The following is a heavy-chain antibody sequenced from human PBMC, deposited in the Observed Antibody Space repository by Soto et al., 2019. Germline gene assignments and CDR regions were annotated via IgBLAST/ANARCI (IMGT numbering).Heavy chain of an antibody. CDR2: INSDGITT. V-gene: IGHV3-74*03. J-gene: IGHJ5*02. CDR3: AKVKGGSGARGDPLDL. CDR1: GLTLSNYW. D-gene: IGHD2-15*01. Sequence: EVQLVESGGGPVQAGGSLRLSCAASGLTLSNYWMQWDRQGPGKGLVWVAHINSDGITTKYAEAVKGRFTISRDDAKNMLYLQMNSLRHADTAVYYCAKVKGGSGARGDPLDLWGQGILITVSS.